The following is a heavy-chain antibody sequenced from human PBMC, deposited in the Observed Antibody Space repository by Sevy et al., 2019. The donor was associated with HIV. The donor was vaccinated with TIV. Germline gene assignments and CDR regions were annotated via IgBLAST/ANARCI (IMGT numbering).Heavy chain of an antibody. D-gene: IGHD2-2*01. CDR3: AKCSSTSCYDY. Sequence: GGSLRLSCAASGFTFSGSAMSWVRQAPGKGLEWVSALSGSGLNTYYADSVKGRFTISRDNFKKTLDLQMNSLRAEDTAVYYCAKCSSTSCYDYWGQGTLVTVSS. V-gene: IGHV3-23*01. CDR1: GFTFSGSA. J-gene: IGHJ4*02. CDR2: LSGSGLNT.